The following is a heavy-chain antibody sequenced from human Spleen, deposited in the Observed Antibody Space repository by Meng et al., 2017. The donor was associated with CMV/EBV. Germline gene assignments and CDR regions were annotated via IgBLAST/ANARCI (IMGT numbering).Heavy chain of an antibody. Sequence: GESLKISCAASGFSFSIYSMSWVRQAPGKGLEWVSSISTTRGTIYYADSVRGRFAISRDNAKHSLYLRMTSLRAGDTAVYYCWGVGATTGMNDYWGQGTLVTVSS. CDR3: WGVGATTGMNDY. J-gene: IGHJ4*02. D-gene: IGHD1-26*01. V-gene: IGHV3-21*01. CDR2: ISTTRGTI. CDR1: GFSFSIYS.